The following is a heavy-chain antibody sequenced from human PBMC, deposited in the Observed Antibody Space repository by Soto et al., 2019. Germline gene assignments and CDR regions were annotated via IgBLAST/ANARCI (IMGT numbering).Heavy chain of an antibody. J-gene: IGHJ4*02. CDR1: GYTFTSYG. D-gene: IGHD2-15*01. CDR3: ARGKGHCSGGSCYLGALFDY. CDR2: ISAYNGNT. Sequence: ASVKVSCKASGYTFTSYGISWVRQAPGQGLEWMGWISAYNGNTNYAQKLQGRVTMTTDTSTSTAYMELRSLRSDDAAVYYCARGKGHCSGGSCYLGALFDYWGQGTLVTVSS. V-gene: IGHV1-18*04.